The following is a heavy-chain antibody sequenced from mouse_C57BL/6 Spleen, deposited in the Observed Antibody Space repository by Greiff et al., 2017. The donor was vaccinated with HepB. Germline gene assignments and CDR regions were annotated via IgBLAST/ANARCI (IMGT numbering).Heavy chain of an antibody. D-gene: IGHD1-1*01. CDR1: GYTFTSYW. V-gene: IGHV1-55*01. J-gene: IGHJ4*01. CDR2: IYPGSGST. Sequence: QVQLQQPGAELVKPGASVKMSCKASGYTFTSYWITWVKQRPGQGLEWIGDIYPGSGSTNYNEKFKSKATLAVDTSSSTAYMQLSSLTSEDSAVYYCANYYGSSSYYAMDYWGQGTSVTVSS. CDR3: ANYYGSSSYYAMDY.